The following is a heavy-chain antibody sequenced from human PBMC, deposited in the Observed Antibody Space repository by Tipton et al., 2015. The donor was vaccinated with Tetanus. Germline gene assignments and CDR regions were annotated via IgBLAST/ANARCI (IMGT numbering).Heavy chain of an antibody. Sequence: QSGPEVKKPGSSVKVSGIASGGSFRTYAISWVRQAPGQGLEWVGGIIPMFGTADYAQKFRDSVTITADESTSTVYLELSNLRSEDTAIYYWAIKGGVGRSLFDSWGQGIALTVSS. V-gene: IGHV1-69*01. J-gene: IGHJ4*02. CDR1: GGSFRTYA. CDR2: IIPMFGTA. D-gene: IGHD1-26*01. CDR3: AIKGGVGRSLFDS.